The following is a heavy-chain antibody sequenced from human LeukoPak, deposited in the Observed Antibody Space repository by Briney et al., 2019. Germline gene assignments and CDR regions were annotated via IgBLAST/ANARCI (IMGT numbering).Heavy chain of an antibody. V-gene: IGHV5-51*01. CDR3: ARQVVATAGTYDY. Sequence: GESLKISCKGSGYTISSYWLGWVRQMPGKGLEWMGIIYPDDSDTRYSPSFQGQVTISADQSISTADLQWSSLKASDTAMYYCARQVVATAGTYDYWGQGTLVTVSS. CDR1: GYTISSYW. D-gene: IGHD6-13*01. J-gene: IGHJ4*02. CDR2: IYPDDSDT.